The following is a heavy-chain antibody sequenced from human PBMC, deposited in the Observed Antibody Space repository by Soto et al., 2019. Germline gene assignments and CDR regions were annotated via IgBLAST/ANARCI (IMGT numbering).Heavy chain of an antibody. CDR2: MNPNSGNT. V-gene: IGHV1-8*01. CDR1: GYSFTSYD. Sequence: ASVKVSCKASGYSFTSYDVNWVRQATGQGLGWMGWMNPNSGNTAFAEKFQGRVTMTRDTPISTAYMELSGLTSEDTAVYYCARYPYTSYCSDGSCSYAAFDIWGQGTVVTVSS. CDR3: ARYPYTSYCSDGSCSYAAFDI. D-gene: IGHD2-15*01. J-gene: IGHJ3*02.